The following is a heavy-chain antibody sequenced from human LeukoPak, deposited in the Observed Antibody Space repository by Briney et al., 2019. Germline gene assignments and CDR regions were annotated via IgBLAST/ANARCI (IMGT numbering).Heavy chain of an antibody. V-gene: IGHV3-30-3*01. CDR3: ATEGYQLLSYYYYYMDV. D-gene: IGHD2-2*01. CDR1: GFTFSSYA. Sequence: GRSLRPSCAASGFTFSSYAMHWVRQAPGKGLEWVAVISYDGSNKYYADSVKGRFTISRDNSKNTLYLQMNSLRAEDTAVYYCATEGYQLLSYYYYYMDVWGKGTTVTVSS. CDR2: ISYDGSNK. J-gene: IGHJ6*03.